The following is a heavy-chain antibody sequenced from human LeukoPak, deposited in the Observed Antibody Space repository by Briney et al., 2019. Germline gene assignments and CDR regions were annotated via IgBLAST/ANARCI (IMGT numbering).Heavy chain of an antibody. D-gene: IGHD3-22*01. CDR3: TNYDDSSDLWGY. CDR1: GFTFSDSG. CDR2: MRSKTQNYAT. J-gene: IGHJ4*02. V-gene: IGHV3-73*01. Sequence: PGGSLRLSCAASGFTFSDSGMHWVRQARGKGLEWVGRMRSKTQNYATAYAASVKGRFTISRDDSKNTAFLQMNSLKTEDTAVYYCTNYDDSSDLWGYWGQGTLVTVSS.